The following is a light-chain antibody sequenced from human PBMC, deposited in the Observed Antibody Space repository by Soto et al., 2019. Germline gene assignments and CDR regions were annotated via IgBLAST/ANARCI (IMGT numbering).Light chain of an antibody. J-gene: IGKJ1*01. CDR3: QQYGSSSWT. CDR1: QSVSSN. CDR2: GAS. Sequence: EIVMTPSPATLSVSPGERATLSCRASQSVSSNLAREQQKPGQAPRLLIYGASSRATGIPDRFSGSGSGTDFTLTISRLEPEDFVVYYCQQYGSSSWTFGQGTKVDIK. V-gene: IGKV3-20*01.